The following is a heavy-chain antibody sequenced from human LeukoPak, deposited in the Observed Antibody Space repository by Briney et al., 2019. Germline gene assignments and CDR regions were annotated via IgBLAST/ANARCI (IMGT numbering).Heavy chain of an antibody. D-gene: IGHD4-17*01. J-gene: IGHJ5*02. CDR1: GGTFNNSA. CDR2: IMPLSGTA. CDR3: ARDVHGDYGSGWFDP. Sequence: SVKVPCKTSGGTFNNSAISWVRQAPGQGLEWLGGIMPLSGTAGYAQKFQGRVTITKDESTRTVYLELTSLTSDDTAVYYCARDVHGDYGSGWFDPWGQGTLVSVSS. V-gene: IGHV1-69*05.